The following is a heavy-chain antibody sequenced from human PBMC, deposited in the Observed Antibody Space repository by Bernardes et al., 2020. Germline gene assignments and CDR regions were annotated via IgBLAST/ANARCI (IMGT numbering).Heavy chain of an antibody. J-gene: IGHJ4*02. CDR2: IYYSGST. V-gene: IGHV4-39*01. D-gene: IGHD1-7*01. Sequence: ETLSLTCTVSGGSISSSSYYWGWIRQPPGKGLEWIGSIYYSGSTYYNPSLKSRVTISVDTSKNQFSLKLSSVTAADTAVYYCARHNNRITGTNSLFDYWGQGTLVTVSS. CDR1: GGSISSSSYY. CDR3: ARHNNRITGTNSLFDY.